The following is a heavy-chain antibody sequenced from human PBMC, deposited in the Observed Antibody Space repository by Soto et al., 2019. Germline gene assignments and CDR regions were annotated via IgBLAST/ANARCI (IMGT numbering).Heavy chain of an antibody. V-gene: IGHV5-51*01. D-gene: IGHD6-19*01. CDR1: GYLFPGHC. J-gene: IGHJ4*02. Sequence: GEVLMTSCTGCGYLFPGHCRGWVRQRPGKGLERREIIYPVDSDTRYSPSFQGQVTISADKSISPAYLQWSSLKASDTAMYYCARPFDSSGWYGEWGQRTLGPVSS. CDR3: ARPFDSSGWYGE. CDR2: IYPVDSDT.